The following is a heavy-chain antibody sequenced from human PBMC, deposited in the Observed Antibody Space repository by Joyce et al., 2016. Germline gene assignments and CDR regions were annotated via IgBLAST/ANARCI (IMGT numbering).Heavy chain of an antibody. J-gene: IGHJ6*02. CDR1: GFTFSNYK. Sequence: EEQLVESGGGLVKPGESLRLSCVASGFTFSNYKMNWVRQAPGKGLEWLSSIRLTNTYLRYADSVKGRFTISRDNAKNSLFLQMDSLRVEDTAVYYCARFSGSHFYYGMDIWGQGTSVTVSS. CDR2: IRLTNTYL. D-gene: IGHD6-19*01. CDR3: ARFSGSHFYYGMDI. V-gene: IGHV3-21*01.